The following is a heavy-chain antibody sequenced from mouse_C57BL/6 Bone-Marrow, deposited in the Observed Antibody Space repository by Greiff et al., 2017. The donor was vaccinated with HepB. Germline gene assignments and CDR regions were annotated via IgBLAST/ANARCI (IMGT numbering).Heavy chain of an antibody. CDR3: ARDYGSYGFSY. J-gene: IGHJ3*01. CDR2: INPGSGYT. CDR1: GYTFTTYW. V-gene: IGHV1-7*01. Sequence: QVQLQQSGAELAKPGASVRLSCKASGYTFTTYWMHWVNQRPGQGLDWIGYINPGSGYTKYNQKFKDKATLTADKSSSTAYMQLSSLPYEDSAVYFCARDYGSYGFSYWGQGTLVTVSA. D-gene: IGHD1-1*01.